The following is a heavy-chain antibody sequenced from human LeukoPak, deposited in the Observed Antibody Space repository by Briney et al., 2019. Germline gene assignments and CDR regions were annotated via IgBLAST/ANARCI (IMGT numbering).Heavy chain of an antibody. CDR3: AKDFRIGQSAPFDH. CDR2: IYENGGTT. CDR1: GFTFRSHA. Sequence: PGGSLRLSCVGSGFTFRSHAMSWVRQAPEKGLEFVSGIYENGGTTYYADSVKGRFSISRDNSKNTLYLQMDSLRGEDTAVYYCAKDFRIGQSAPFDHWGQGALVTVSS. V-gene: IGHV3-23*01. J-gene: IGHJ4*02. D-gene: IGHD2-15*01.